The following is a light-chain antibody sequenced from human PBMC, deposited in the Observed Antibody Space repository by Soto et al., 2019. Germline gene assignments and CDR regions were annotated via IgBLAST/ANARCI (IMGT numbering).Light chain of an antibody. CDR2: DAS. CDR3: QQRKYWPPLT. V-gene: IGKV3-11*01. CDR1: QSVDIY. J-gene: IGKJ4*01. Sequence: EVVVTQSPVTLALSPGERATLSCRTSQSVDIYVAWYQQKPGQTPRLLIYDASNRSPGIPARFSGSGSGTDFTLTISSLEPEYVAVYYCQQRKYWPPLTFGGGTKVEIK.